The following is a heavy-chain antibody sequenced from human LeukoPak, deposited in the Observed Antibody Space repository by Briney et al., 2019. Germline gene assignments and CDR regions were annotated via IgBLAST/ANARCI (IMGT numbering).Heavy chain of an antibody. V-gene: IGHV1-8*01. Sequence: ASVKVSCKASGYTFTSYDINWARQATGQGLEWMGWMNPNSGNTGYAQKFQGRVTMTRNTSISTAYMELSSLRSEDTAVYYCARGTKKFGYFDYWGQGTLVTVSS. CDR1: GYTFTSYD. CDR3: ARGTKKFGYFDY. J-gene: IGHJ4*02. D-gene: IGHD3-10*01. CDR2: MNPNSGNT.